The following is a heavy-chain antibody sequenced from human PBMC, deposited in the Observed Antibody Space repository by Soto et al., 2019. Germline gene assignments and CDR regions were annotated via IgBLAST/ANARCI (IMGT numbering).Heavy chain of an antibody. J-gene: IGHJ3*02. Sequence: QVQLVQSGAEVKKPGSSVKVSCKASGGTFSNYAFSWVRQAPGQGLEWMGGFIPIFGTPNYAQKFQGRVTVTADASTRTVYMELSSLRSEDTAVYYCARLNDFGPLRGRFDIWGQGTMVTVSS. D-gene: IGHD1-1*01. V-gene: IGHV1-69*01. CDR3: ARLNDFGPLRGRFDI. CDR2: FIPIFGTP. CDR1: GGTFSNYA.